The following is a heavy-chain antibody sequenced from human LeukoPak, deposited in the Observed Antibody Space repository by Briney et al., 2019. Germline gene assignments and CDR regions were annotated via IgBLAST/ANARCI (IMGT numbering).Heavy chain of an antibody. Sequence: PSETLSLTCTVSGVSVSSYYWSWIRQPPGKGLEWIGYIYYSGSTNYNPALKSRVTISVDKSKNQFSLKLSSVTAADTAVYYCARRAPIVVVNNWFDPWGQGTLVTVSS. CDR1: GVSVSSYY. J-gene: IGHJ5*02. V-gene: IGHV4-59*02. CDR3: ARRAPIVVVNNWFDP. D-gene: IGHD3-22*01. CDR2: IYYSGST.